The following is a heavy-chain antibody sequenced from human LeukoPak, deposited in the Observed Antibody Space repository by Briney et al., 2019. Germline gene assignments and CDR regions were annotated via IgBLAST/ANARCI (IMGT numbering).Heavy chain of an antibody. CDR1: GYTFTSYD. CDR3: ARDQLLWFGDD. J-gene: IGHJ4*02. V-gene: IGHV1-8*03. CDR2: MNPNSGNT. Sequence: ASVKVSCKASGYTFTSYDINWVRQATGQGLEWMGWMNPNSGNTGYAQKFQGRVTITRDTSASTAYMELSSLRSEDTAVYYCARDQLLWFGDDWGQGTLVTVSS. D-gene: IGHD3-10*01.